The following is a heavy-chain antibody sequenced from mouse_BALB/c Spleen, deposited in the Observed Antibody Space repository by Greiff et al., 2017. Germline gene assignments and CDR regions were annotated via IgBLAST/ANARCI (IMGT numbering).Heavy chain of an antibody. Sequence: VQLQQPGAELVKPGASVKLSCKASGYTFTSYWMHWVKQRPGQGLEWIGEIDPSDSYTNYNQKFKGKATLTVDKSSSTAYMQLSSLTSEDSAVYYCAREVRRYYAMDYWGQGTSVTVSS. D-gene: IGHD2-14*01. V-gene: IGHV1-69*02. J-gene: IGHJ4*01. CDR1: GYTFTSYW. CDR2: IDPSDSYT. CDR3: AREVRRYYAMDY.